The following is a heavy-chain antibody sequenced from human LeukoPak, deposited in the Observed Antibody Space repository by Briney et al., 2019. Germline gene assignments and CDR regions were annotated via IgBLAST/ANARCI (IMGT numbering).Heavy chain of an antibody. CDR1: GGSISNTNW. J-gene: IGHJ4*02. Sequence: SGTLSLTCGVSGGSISNTNWWSWVRQPPGQGLEWIGEISLSGLTNYNPSLKSRVTMSLDKSKNHLSLNLTSVTAADTAVYYCSRESGAFSPFGYWGQGTLVTVSS. CDR3: SRESGAFSPFGY. V-gene: IGHV4-4*02. CDR2: ISLSGLT. D-gene: IGHD1-26*01.